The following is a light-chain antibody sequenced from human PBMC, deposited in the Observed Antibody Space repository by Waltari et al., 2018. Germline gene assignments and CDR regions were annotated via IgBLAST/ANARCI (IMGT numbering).Light chain of an antibody. CDR3: QHYVRLPAT. Sequence: EIVLTQSPGTLSLSPGERATLSCRASQSVGGTLAWYQQKPGQAPRLLLYCASIRAPGTADRFSGTGSGTDFSLTSSRLEPEDFAVYYCQHYVRLPATFGQGTKVEIK. CDR1: QSVGGT. J-gene: IGKJ1*01. V-gene: IGKV3-20*01. CDR2: CAS.